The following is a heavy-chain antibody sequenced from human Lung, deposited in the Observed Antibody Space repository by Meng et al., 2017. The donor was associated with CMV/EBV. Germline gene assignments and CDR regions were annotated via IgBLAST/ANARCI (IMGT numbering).Heavy chain of an antibody. Sequence: QGQLTEWGPGLVKPSGTLSLTCAVSGGSISSSNWGSWVRQPPGKGLEWIGEIYHSGSTNYNPSLKSRVTISVDKSKNQFSLKLSSVTAADTAVYYCASFPPPGKQWLVTDYWGQGTLVTVSS. V-gene: IGHV4-4*02. CDR1: GGSISSSNW. J-gene: IGHJ4*02. D-gene: IGHD6-19*01. CDR2: IYHSGST. CDR3: ASFPPPGKQWLVTDY.